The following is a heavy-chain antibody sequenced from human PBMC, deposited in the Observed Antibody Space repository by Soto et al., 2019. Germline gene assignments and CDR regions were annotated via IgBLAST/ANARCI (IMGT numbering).Heavy chain of an antibody. CDR1: GYTFTSYA. CDR2: INTGNGNT. Sequence: ASVKVSCKASGYTFTSYAIHWVRQAPGQGLEWMGWINTGNGNTKYSENFQGRVTITRDRSASTAYMELSSLRSEDTAVYYCARDRYYGSGTYNYFDYWGQGTLVTVSS. V-gene: IGHV1-3*04. J-gene: IGHJ4*02. D-gene: IGHD3-10*01. CDR3: ARDRYYGSGTYNYFDY.